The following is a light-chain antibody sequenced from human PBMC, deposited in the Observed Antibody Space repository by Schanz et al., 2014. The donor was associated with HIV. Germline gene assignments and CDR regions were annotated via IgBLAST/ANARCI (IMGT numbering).Light chain of an antibody. CDR2: SNH. J-gene: IGLJ2*01. CDR1: RSNIGRNT. CDR3: AAWDDSLNGVV. Sequence: QSVLTQPPSASGTPGQRVTISCSGSRSNIGRNTVNWYQQLPGTAPQLLIYSNHRRPSGVPARFSGSKSGTSASLAISGLQSEDEADYYCAAWDDSLNGVVFGRGTKLTVL. V-gene: IGLV1-44*01.